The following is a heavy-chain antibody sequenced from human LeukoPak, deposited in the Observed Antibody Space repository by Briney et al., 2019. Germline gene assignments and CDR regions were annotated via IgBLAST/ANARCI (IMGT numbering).Heavy chain of an antibody. Sequence: ASVKVSCKVSGYTLTELSMHWVRQAPGKGLEWMGGFDPEDGETIYAQKFQGRVTMTRDTSTSTVYMELSSLRSEDTAVYYCAENYDSSDAFDIWGQGTMVTVSS. CDR3: AENYDSSDAFDI. D-gene: IGHD3-22*01. V-gene: IGHV1-24*01. CDR1: GYTLTELS. CDR2: FDPEDGET. J-gene: IGHJ3*02.